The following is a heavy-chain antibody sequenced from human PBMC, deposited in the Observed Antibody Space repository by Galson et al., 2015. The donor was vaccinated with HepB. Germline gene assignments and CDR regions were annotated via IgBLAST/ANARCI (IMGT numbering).Heavy chain of an antibody. J-gene: IGHJ4*02. CDR2: INSGSTVI. CDR3: AREGGSWFGY. V-gene: IGHV3-48*01. D-gene: IGHD2-15*01. Sequence: SLRLSCAGSGFSFSDHSMTWVRQPPGKGLEWLSYINSGSTVIYTADSVKGRFTISRDNAKNSLYLQMNSLRVEDTAVYYCAREGGSWFGYWGQGTLVTVSS. CDR1: GFSFSDHS.